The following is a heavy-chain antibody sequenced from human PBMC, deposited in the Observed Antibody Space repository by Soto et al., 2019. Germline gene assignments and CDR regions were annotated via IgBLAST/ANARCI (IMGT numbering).Heavy chain of an antibody. D-gene: IGHD2-21*02. V-gene: IGHV1-69*13. Sequence: SVKLSCKASGGTFSSYAISWVRQAPGQGLEWMGGIIPIFGTANYAQKFQGRVTITADESTSTAYMELSSLRSEDTAVYYCARVAGTTRGGDCLHFQHWGQGTLVTVSS. CDR3: ARVAGTTRGGDCLHFQH. CDR2: IIPIFGTA. J-gene: IGHJ1*01. CDR1: GGTFSSYA.